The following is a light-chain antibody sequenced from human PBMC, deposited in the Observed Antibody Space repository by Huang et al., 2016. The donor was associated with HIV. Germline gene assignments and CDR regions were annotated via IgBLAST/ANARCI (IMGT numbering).Light chain of an antibody. J-gene: IGKJ1*01. CDR1: QDINSF. Sequence: DIQMTQSPSSMSASVGDRVTITCRASQDINSFLAWYQLTPGGVPKLLIHAVTTLQSGVPSRFSGSGSGTDFTLTISSLQPEDVGLYFCQKYDSAPRTFGQGTKVEIK. CDR2: AVT. V-gene: IGKV1-27*01. CDR3: QKYDSAPRT.